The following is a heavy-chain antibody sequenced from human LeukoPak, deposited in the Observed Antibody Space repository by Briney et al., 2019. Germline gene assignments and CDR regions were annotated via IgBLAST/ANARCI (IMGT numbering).Heavy chain of an antibody. Sequence: PSETLSLTCAVYDGSFSGYYWTWIRQPPGKGLEWIGEINHSGSTNYSPSLKSRVTISVDTSKNQFSLKLSSVTAADTAVYYCARGGGDNGDYVSPFDYWGQGTLVTVSS. V-gene: IGHV4-34*01. CDR1: DGSFSGYY. D-gene: IGHD4-17*01. CDR2: INHSGST. CDR3: ARGGGDNGDYVSPFDY. J-gene: IGHJ4*02.